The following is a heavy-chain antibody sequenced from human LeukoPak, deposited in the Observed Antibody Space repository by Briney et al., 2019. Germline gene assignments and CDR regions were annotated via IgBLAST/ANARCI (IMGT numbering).Heavy chain of an antibody. CDR1: GSTFSTCS. V-gene: IGHV3-48*02. D-gene: IGHD1-1*01. CDR2: ISSRSSTI. J-gene: IGHJ5*02. Sequence: PGGSLRLSCAASGSTFSTCSMDWVRQAPGKGLEWVSYISSRSSTIYYADSVKGRFTISRDNAKNSLYLQMNSLRDEDTAVYYCARGAIAGRGDNWFWFDPWGQGTLVTVSS. CDR3: ARGAIAGRGDNWFWFDP.